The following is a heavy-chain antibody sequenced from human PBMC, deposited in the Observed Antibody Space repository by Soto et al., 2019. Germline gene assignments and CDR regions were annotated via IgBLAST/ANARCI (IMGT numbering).Heavy chain of an antibody. Sequence: GASVKVSCKASGYTFTSYAMHWVRQAPGQRLEWMGWINAGNGNTKYSQKFQGRVTITRDTSASTAYMELSSLRSEDTAVYYCARQFLSRGKGLTVTAYYYYMDVWGKGTTVTVSS. J-gene: IGHJ6*03. CDR3: ARQFLSRGKGLTVTAYYYYMDV. V-gene: IGHV1-3*01. CDR2: INAGNGNT. D-gene: IGHD4-17*01. CDR1: GYTFTSYA.